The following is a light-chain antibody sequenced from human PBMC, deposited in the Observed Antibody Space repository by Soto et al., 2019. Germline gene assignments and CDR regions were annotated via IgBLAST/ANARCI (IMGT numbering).Light chain of an antibody. CDR2: AAS. CDR3: QQDYSYLT. Sequence: AIRMTQSPSSLSASTGDRVTITCRASQGISSYLAWYQQKPGKAPKLLIYAASTVQSGVPSRFSGSGSGTDFTLTISCLQSEDFATYYCQQDYSYLTFGGGTKVEIK. J-gene: IGKJ4*01. V-gene: IGKV1-8*01. CDR1: QGISSY.